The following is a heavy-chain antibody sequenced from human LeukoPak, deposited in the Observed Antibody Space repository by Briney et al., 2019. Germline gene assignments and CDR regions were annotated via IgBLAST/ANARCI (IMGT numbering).Heavy chain of an antibody. Sequence: PGGSLRLSCAASGFTFNSYSMTWVRQAPGKGLEWVSSFTSRSRNIYYADSVKGRFTISRDNAKNSLYLQMNSLRAEDTAIYYCARENSGIAATDIIDSWGQGPLVTVPS. CDR1: GFTFNSYS. CDR2: FTSRSRNI. CDR3: ARENSGIAATDIIDS. J-gene: IGHJ4*02. D-gene: IGHD6-13*01. V-gene: IGHV3-21*01.